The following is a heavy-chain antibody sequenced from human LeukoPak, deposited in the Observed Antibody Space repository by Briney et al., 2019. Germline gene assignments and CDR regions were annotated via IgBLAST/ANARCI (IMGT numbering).Heavy chain of an antibody. CDR3: AKDPLPGIAVAGFDY. CDR2: ISDDGGRK. CDR1: GFTFSGYP. Sequence: GGSLRLSCAASGFTFSGYPMHWVRQAPGKGLDWVAIISDDGGRKFYADSVKGRFTISRDNSKNTLYLQMNSLRAEDTAVYYCAKDPLPGIAVAGFDYWGQGTLVTVSS. V-gene: IGHV3-30*04. D-gene: IGHD6-19*01. J-gene: IGHJ4*02.